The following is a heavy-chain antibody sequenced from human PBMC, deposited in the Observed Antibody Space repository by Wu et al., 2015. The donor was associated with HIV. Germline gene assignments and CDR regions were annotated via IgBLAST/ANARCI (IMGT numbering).Heavy chain of an antibody. CDR2: MNPNSGSA. CDR3: ARESASVPGRRGIFDY. Sequence: QVQLVQSGAEVKKTGASVKVSCKASEYTFTSYDINWVRQATGQGLEWMGWMNPNSGSAGYAQKFQGRVTMTRNTSISTAYMELSSLRSEDTALYFCARESASVPGRRGIFDYVGPGNPGHRLL. V-gene: IGHV1-8*01. D-gene: IGHD1-1*01. J-gene: IGHJ4*02. CDR1: EYTFTSYD.